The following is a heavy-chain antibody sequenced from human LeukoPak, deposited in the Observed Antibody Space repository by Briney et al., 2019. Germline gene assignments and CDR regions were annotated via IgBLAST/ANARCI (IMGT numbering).Heavy chain of an antibody. D-gene: IGHD3-22*01. V-gene: IGHV4-34*01. Sequence: SETPSLTCAVYGGSFSGYYWSWIRQPPGKGLEWIGEINHSGSTNYNPSLKSRVTISVDTSKNQFSLKLSSVTAADTALYYCARDAGSYSSGYYLYDYWGQGALVTVSS. J-gene: IGHJ4*02. CDR1: GGSFSGYY. CDR2: INHSGST. CDR3: ARDAGSYSSGYYLYDY.